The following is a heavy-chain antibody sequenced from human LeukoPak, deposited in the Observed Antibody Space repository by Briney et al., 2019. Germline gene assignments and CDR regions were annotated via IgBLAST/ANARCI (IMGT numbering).Heavy chain of an antibody. Sequence: GGSLRLSCAASGFTFSSYSMNWVRQAPGKGLEWVSYISSSSSTIYYADSVKGRFTISRDNAKNSLYLQMNSLRAEDTAVYYCARHRGTVVTLYWYFDLWGRGTLVTVSS. V-gene: IGHV3-48*04. CDR3: ARHRGTVVTLYWYFDL. CDR2: ISSSSSTI. J-gene: IGHJ2*01. CDR1: GFTFSSYS. D-gene: IGHD4-23*01.